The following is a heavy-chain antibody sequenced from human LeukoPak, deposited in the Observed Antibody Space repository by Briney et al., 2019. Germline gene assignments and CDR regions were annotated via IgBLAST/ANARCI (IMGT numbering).Heavy chain of an antibody. Sequence: GASVKVSCKASGGTFSSYAISWVRQAPGQGLEWMGGIIPIFGTANYAQKFQGRVTITADKSTSTAYMELSGLRSEDTAVYYCAEAERHGHHDAFDIWGQGTMVTVSS. CDR2: IIPIFGTA. V-gene: IGHV1-69*06. D-gene: IGHD1-1*01. CDR1: GGTFSSYA. CDR3: AEAERHGHHDAFDI. J-gene: IGHJ3*02.